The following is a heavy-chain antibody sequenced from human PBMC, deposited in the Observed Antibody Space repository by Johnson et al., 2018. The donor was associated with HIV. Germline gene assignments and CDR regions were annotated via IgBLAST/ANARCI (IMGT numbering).Heavy chain of an antibody. D-gene: IGHD4-23*01. V-gene: IGHV3-13*01. Sequence: EQLVESGGGVVQPGRSLRLSCAASGYTFSSYDMHWVRQATGKGLEWVSAIGTAGDTYYPGSVKGRFTISRENAKNSLYLQMNSLRAGDTAVYYCARDNGGNSGGAFDIWGQGTMVTVSS. CDR1: GYTFSSYD. CDR2: IGTAGDT. J-gene: IGHJ3*02. CDR3: ARDNGGNSGGAFDI.